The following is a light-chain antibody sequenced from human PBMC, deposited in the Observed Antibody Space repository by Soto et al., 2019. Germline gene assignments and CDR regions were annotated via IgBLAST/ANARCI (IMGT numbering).Light chain of an antibody. Sequence: QSALPQPASVSGSPGQSITISCTGTSSDVGGYNYVSWYQHHPGKAPKLIIYDVTSRPSGVSIRFSGSKSDNTASLTISGLQPEDEADYHCSSYTTSNTRQIVFGTGTKVTVL. CDR2: DVT. J-gene: IGLJ1*01. V-gene: IGLV2-14*03. CDR1: SSDVGGYNY. CDR3: SSYTTSNTRQIV.